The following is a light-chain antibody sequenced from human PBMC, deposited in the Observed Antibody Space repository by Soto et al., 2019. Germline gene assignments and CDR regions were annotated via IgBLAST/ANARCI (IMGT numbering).Light chain of an antibody. CDR2: GAS. CDR3: QQCSSSPNT. J-gene: IGKJ5*01. V-gene: IGKV3-20*01. Sequence: EIVLTQSPGTLSLSPGEGASLSCRASQSISSNYLAWYQQKAGQAPRLLIYGASRRATGIPDRFSGSGSGTDFTLTINRLEPEDFAVYYCQQCSSSPNTFCPGTRVEIE. CDR1: QSISSNY.